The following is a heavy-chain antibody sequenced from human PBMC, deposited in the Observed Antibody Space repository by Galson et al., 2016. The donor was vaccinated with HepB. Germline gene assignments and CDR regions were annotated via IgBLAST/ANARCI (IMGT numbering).Heavy chain of an antibody. Sequence: SLRLSCEASGFTFRNYAMSWVRQAPGKGLEWVSVISGNGVRTYYADSVKGRFTISRDNSKNTVYLEMNSLRAEDTATYYCAKVVSYCSGGSCYYRDFGLDVWGQVTTVIVSS. J-gene: IGHJ6*02. CDR1: GFTFRNYA. CDR2: ISGNGVRT. CDR3: AKVVSYCSGGSCYYRDFGLDV. D-gene: IGHD2-15*01. V-gene: IGHV3-23*01.